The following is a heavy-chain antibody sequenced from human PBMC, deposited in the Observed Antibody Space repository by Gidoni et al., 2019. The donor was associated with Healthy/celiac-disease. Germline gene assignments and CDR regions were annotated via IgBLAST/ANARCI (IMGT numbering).Heavy chain of an antibody. V-gene: IGHV3-23*01. J-gene: IGHJ4*02. Sequence: EVQLLESGGGLVQPGGSLRLSCAASGFTFSSYAMSWVRQAPGKGLEWVSAISGSGGSTYYADSVKGRFTISRDNSKNTLYLQMNSLRAEDTAVYYCAKDRAGDGYKTSYFDYWGQGTLVTVSS. CDR2: ISGSGGST. D-gene: IGHD5-12*01. CDR3: AKDRAGDGYKTSYFDY. CDR1: GFTFSSYA.